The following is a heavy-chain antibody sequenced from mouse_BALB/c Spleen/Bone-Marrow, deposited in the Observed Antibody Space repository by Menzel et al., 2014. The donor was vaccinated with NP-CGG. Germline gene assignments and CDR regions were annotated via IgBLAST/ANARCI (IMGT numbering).Heavy chain of an antibody. D-gene: IGHD1-2*01. Sequence: EVNVVESGGGLVQPGGSLKLSCAASGFTFSSYGMSWVRQTPDKRLELVATINSNGGSTYYPDSVKGRFTISRDNAKNTLYLQMSSLKSEDTAMYYCARGGYGDYWGQGTTLTVSS. CDR3: ARGGYGDY. V-gene: IGHV5-6-3*01. CDR2: INSNGGST. J-gene: IGHJ2*01. CDR1: GFTFSSYG.